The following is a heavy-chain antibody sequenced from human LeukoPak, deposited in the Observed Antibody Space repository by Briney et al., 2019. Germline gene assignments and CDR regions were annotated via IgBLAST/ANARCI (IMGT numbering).Heavy chain of an antibody. CDR3: ASSAARHYNWFDP. J-gene: IGHJ5*02. CDR2: INPTGGST. V-gene: IGHV1-46*01. D-gene: IGHD2-2*01. CDR1: GYTFPSYF. Sequence: ASVKVSCKASGYTFPSYFMHWVRQAPGQGLEWMGIINPTGGSTTYAQKFQGRVTMTRDTSTSTVYMELSRLRSDDTAVYYCASSAARHYNWFDPWGQGTLVIVSS.